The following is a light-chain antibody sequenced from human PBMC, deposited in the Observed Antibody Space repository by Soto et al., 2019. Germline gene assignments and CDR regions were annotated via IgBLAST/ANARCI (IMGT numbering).Light chain of an antibody. Sequence: DIQMTQSPSTLSASVGDRVTITCRASQSISSWLAWYQQKPGKAPKLLIYDASSLESGVPSRFSGSGSGTEFTLTISSLPPDDFAVYYCQQYTVWPFTFGGGTKVDIK. CDR3: QQYTVWPFT. J-gene: IGKJ4*01. CDR1: QSISSW. CDR2: DAS. V-gene: IGKV1-5*01.